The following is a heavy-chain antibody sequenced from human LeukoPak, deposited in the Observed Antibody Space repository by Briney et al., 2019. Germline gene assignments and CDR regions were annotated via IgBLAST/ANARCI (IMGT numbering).Heavy chain of an antibody. CDR2: ISGDGGNA. J-gene: IGHJ4*02. D-gene: IGHD3-10*02. V-gene: IGHV3-43*02. CDR3: ALFGESTDYYFDY. Sequence: GGSLRLSCAASGFTFDDYAMHWVRQAPGKGLEWVSLISGDGGNAHYADSVKVRFTISRDNSKNSLYLQMNSLRTEDTALYYCALFGESTDYYFDYWGQGTLITVSS. CDR1: GFTFDDYA.